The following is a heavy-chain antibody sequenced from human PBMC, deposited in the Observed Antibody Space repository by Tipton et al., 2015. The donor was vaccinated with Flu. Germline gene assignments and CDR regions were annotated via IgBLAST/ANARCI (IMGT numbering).Heavy chain of an antibody. Sequence: TLSLTCTVSGGSIRSANYYWGWIRQPPGKGLEWIGDIYYNGDTNSTPSLKSRVTISLDTSTNRFSLNLSSVTAADTAVYYCARDRGWPAALDYWSQGILVTVSS. V-gene: IGHV4-39*07. CDR1: GGSIRSANYY. D-gene: IGHD3-10*01. CDR2: IYYNGDT. CDR3: ARDRGWPAALDY. J-gene: IGHJ4*02.